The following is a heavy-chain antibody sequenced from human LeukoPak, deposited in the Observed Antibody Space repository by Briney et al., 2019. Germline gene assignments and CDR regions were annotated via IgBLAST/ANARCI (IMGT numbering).Heavy chain of an antibody. J-gene: IGHJ4*02. CDR3: ARDTYYDSSGYYYSYYFDY. CDR2: IIPILGIA. V-gene: IGHV1-69*04. CDR1: GGTFSSYA. D-gene: IGHD3-22*01. Sequence: SVKVSCKVSGGTFSSYAISWVRQAPGQGLEWMGRIIPILGIANYAQKFQGRVTITADKSTSTAYMELSSLRSEDTAVYYCARDTYYDSSGYYYSYYFDYWGQGTLVTVSS.